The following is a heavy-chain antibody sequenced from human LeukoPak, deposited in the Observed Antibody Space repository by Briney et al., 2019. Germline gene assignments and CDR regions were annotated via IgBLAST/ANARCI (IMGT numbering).Heavy chain of an antibody. CDR2: IIPIFGTA. CDR1: GYTFTSYG. V-gene: IGHV1-69*06. CDR3: ASGFSDYDILTAGY. Sequence: ASVKVSCKASGYTFTSYGISWVRQAPGQGLEWMGGIIPIFGTANYAQKFQGRVTITADKSTSTAYMELSSLRSEDTAVYYCASGFSDYDILTAGYWGQGTLVTVSS. D-gene: IGHD3-9*01. J-gene: IGHJ4*02.